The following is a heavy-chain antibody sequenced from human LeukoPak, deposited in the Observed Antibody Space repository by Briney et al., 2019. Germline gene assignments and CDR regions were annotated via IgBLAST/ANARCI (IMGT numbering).Heavy chain of an antibody. CDR2: ISGSGGST. CDR1: GFTFSSYA. CDR3: AKDWREPLAFDI. Sequence: GGSLGLSCAASGFTFSSYAMSWVRQAPGKGLEWVSAISGSGGSTYYADSVKGRFTISRDNSKNTLYLQMNSLRAEDTAVYYCAKDWREPLAFDIWGQGTMVTVSS. V-gene: IGHV3-23*01. J-gene: IGHJ3*02. D-gene: IGHD1-26*01.